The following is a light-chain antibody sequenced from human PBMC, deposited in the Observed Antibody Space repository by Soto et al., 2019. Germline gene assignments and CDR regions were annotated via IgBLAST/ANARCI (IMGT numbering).Light chain of an antibody. CDR3: QQRSNWRGT. Sequence: EIVLTQSPATLSFSPGERATLSCRASQSISKYLAWYQQKPGQAPGLLIYDASNRATGIPARFSGSGSGTDFTLTISSLEPEDFAVYYCQQRSNWRGTFGGGTTVEI. CDR1: QSISKY. CDR2: DAS. J-gene: IGKJ4*01. V-gene: IGKV3-11*01.